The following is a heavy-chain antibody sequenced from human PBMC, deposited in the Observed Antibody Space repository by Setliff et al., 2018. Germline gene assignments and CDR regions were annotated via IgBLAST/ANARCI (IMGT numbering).Heavy chain of an antibody. CDR2: INRDGSYT. D-gene: IGHD2-2*01. Sequence: GGSLRLSCAASGFTFSSYWMYWVRQAPGKGLVWVSRINRDGSYTVYADSVEGRFTISRDNAKNTLYLQMNSLGAEDTAVYYCARDRGSDSCRGCDYMDVWGKGTTVTVSS. CDR1: GFTFSSYW. J-gene: IGHJ6*03. V-gene: IGHV3-74*01. CDR3: ARDRGSDSCRGCDYMDV.